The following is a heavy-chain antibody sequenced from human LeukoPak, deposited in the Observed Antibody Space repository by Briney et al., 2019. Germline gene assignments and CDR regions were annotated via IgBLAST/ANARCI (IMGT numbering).Heavy chain of an antibody. CDR1: GFTFSSYS. J-gene: IGHJ3*02. CDR2: ISSSSTI. D-gene: IGHD3-10*01. Sequence: PGGSLRLSCAASGFTFSSYSMNWVRQAPGKGLEWVSYISSSSTIYYADSVKGRFTISRDNAKNSLYLQMNSLRDEDTAVYYCARDLIICAFDIWGQGTMVTVSS. CDR3: ARDLIICAFDI. V-gene: IGHV3-48*02.